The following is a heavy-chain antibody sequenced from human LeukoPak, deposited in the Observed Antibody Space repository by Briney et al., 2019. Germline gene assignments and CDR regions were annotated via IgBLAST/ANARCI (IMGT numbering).Heavy chain of an antibody. J-gene: IGHJ4*02. V-gene: IGHV3-23*01. D-gene: IGHD3-10*01. CDR3: AKGAQYYYGSGSYSVY. CDR2: ISGSGGST. CDR1: GFTFSSYA. Sequence: GGSLRLSCAAYGFTFSSYAMSWVRQAPGKGLEWVSAISGSGGSTYYADSVKGRFTISRDNSKNALYLQMNSLRAEDTAVYYCAKGAQYYYGSGSYSVYWGQGTMVTVSS.